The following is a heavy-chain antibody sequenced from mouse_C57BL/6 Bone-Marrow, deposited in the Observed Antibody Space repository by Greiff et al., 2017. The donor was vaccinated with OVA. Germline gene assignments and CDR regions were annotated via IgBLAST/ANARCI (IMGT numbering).Heavy chain of an antibody. CDR2: ISSGGSYT. CDR3: ARQGYYGPCAY. Sequence: EVQVVESGGDLVKPGGSLKLSCAASGFTFSSYGMSWVRQTPDKRLEWVATISSGGSYTYYPDSVKGRFTISRDNAKNTLYLQMSSLKSEDTAMYYCARQGYYGPCAYWGQGTLVTVSA. J-gene: IGHJ3*01. CDR1: GFTFSSYG. V-gene: IGHV5-6*01. D-gene: IGHD1-1*01.